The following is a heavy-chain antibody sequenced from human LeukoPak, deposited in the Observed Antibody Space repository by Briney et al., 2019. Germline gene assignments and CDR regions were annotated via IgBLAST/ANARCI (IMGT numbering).Heavy chain of an antibody. D-gene: IGHD5-12*01. CDR3: ARSGSGYLRYYFDY. Sequence: SETLSLTCTVSGGSISSGSYYWSWIRQPAGKGLEWIGRIYISGTTDYNPSLRSRATMSVDTSKNQFSLKLSSVTAADTAVYYCARSGSGYLRYYFDYWGQGTLVTVSS. V-gene: IGHV4-61*02. CDR2: IYISGTT. J-gene: IGHJ4*02. CDR1: GGSISSGSYY.